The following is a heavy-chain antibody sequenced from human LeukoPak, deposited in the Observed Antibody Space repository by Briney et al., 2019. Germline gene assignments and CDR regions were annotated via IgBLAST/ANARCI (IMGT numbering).Heavy chain of an antibody. CDR1: GYTFTSYG. D-gene: IGHD4-11*01. Sequence: GASVTVSCKASGYTFTSYGISWVRQAPGQGLEWMGWISAYNGNTNYAQKLQGRVTMTTDTSTSTAYMELRSLRSDDTAVYYCARDDYSNYVGQVPFDYWGQGTLVTVSS. CDR2: ISAYNGNT. J-gene: IGHJ4*02. V-gene: IGHV1-18*01. CDR3: ARDDYSNYVGQVPFDY.